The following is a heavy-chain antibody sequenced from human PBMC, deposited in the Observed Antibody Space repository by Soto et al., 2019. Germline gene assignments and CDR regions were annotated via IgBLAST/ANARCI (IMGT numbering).Heavy chain of an antibody. CDR1: GFTFSNNA. CDR2: ISGSGGST. Sequence: HPGGSLRLSCAVSGFTFSNNAMTWVRQAPGKGLEWVSSISGSGGSTYYADSVKGRITISRDSSKNTLYLQMNSLRAEDTAVYYCARGLGASMIRGVTNFDYWGQGTLVTVSS. CDR3: ARGLGASMIRGVTNFDY. V-gene: IGHV3-23*01. J-gene: IGHJ4*02. D-gene: IGHD3-10*01.